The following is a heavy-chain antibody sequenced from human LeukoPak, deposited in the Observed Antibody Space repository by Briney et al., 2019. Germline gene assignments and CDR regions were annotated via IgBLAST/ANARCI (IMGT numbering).Heavy chain of an antibody. D-gene: IGHD6-6*01. Sequence: PGGSLRLSCAASGFTFSSYEMNWVRQAPGKGLEWVSYISSGRTIYYADSVKGRFTISGDNAKNSLYLQMNSLRAEDTAVYYCARLYSSSSGKAFDIWGQGTMVTVSS. CDR1: GFTFSSYE. J-gene: IGHJ3*02. CDR3: ARLYSSSSGKAFDI. V-gene: IGHV3-48*03. CDR2: ISSGRTI.